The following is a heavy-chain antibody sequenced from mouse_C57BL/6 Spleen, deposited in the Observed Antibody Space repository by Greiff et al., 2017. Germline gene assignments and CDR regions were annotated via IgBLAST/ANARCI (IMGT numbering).Heavy chain of an antibody. Sequence: EVQRVESVAELVRPGASVKLSCTASGFNIKNTYMHWVKQRPEQGLEWIGRIDPANGNTKYAPKFQGKATITADTSSNTAYLQLSSLTSEDTAIYYCARREFTTVVATDYYAMDYWGQGTSVTGSS. CDR1: GFNIKNTY. CDR3: ARREFTTVVATDYYAMDY. J-gene: IGHJ4*01. D-gene: IGHD1-1*01. CDR2: IDPANGNT. V-gene: IGHV14-3*01.